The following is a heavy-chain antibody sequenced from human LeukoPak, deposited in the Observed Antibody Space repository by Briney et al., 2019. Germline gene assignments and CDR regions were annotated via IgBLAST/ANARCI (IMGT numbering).Heavy chain of an antibody. CDR3: ARGPLTYYYDSSAYFGFDI. J-gene: IGHJ3*02. Sequence: ASVKVSCKASASTFTSFDINWLRQATGQGLEWVGWMNPNSGETGSAQKFQGRVTMTGNTSVSTAYMELNSLRSEDTAVYYCARGPLTYYYDSSAYFGFDIWGQGTMVTVSS. V-gene: IGHV1-8*01. D-gene: IGHD3-22*01. CDR1: ASTFTSFD. CDR2: MNPNSGET.